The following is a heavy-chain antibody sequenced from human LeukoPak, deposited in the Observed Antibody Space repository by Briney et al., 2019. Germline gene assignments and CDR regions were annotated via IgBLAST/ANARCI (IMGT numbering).Heavy chain of an antibody. CDR1: GFTFSNYW. D-gene: IGHD3-22*01. V-gene: IGHV3-74*01. CDR3: LRMGSSAYTLI. CDR2: ISSDGSST. J-gene: IGHJ4*02. Sequence: PGGALRLSCAASGFTFSNYWMRWVRQAPGKGLVWVSHISSDGSSTSYADSVKGRFTVSRDNAKNTLYLQMNSLRAEDTAVYYCLRMGSSAYTLIWGQGTLVTVSS.